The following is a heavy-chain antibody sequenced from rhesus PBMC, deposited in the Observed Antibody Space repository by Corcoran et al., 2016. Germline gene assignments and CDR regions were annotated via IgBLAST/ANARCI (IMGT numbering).Heavy chain of an antibody. J-gene: IGHJ1*01. CDR2: IIPLVGIT. D-gene: IGHD2-21*01. V-gene: IGHV1-198*02. CDR3: ARCGDCTGSGCYVEWYFEF. Sequence: QVQLVQSGAEVKKPGASVKVSCKASGFTFGSYAISWVRQAPGQGLEWMGVIIPLVGITNSAEKFKGRVTITADTTTSTAYMELSSLRSEDTAVYYCARCGDCTGSGCYVEWYFEFWGQGALVTVSS. CDR1: GFTFGSYA.